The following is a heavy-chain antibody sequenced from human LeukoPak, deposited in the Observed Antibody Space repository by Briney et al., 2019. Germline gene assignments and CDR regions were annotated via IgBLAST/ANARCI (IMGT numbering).Heavy chain of an antibody. CDR1: GGSISSGGYY. J-gene: IGHJ4*02. CDR3: ASMRLDNWNYIGGFDY. CDR2: IYHSGST. D-gene: IGHD1-7*01. Sequence: SETLSLTCTVSGGSISSGGYYWSWIRQPPGKGLEWIGYIYHSGSTYYNPSLKSRVTISVDRSKNQFSLKLSSVTAADTAVYYCASMRLDNWNYIGGFDYWGQGTLVTVSS. V-gene: IGHV4-30-2*01.